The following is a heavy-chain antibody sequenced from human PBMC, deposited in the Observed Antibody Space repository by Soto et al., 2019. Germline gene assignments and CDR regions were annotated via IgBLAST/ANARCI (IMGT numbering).Heavy chain of an antibody. J-gene: IGHJ4*02. CDR2: IWYDGNTK. Sequence: GGSLRLSCAASGFTVSNTGMHWIRQAPGKGLEWVAVIWYDGNTKYYADSVKGRFTVSRDTSMNTLYLQMNSLRAEDTAVYYCAKGATPTRYYFDYWGQGTLVTVSS. CDR1: GFTVSNTG. D-gene: IGHD5-12*01. V-gene: IGHV3-33*06. CDR3: AKGATPTRYYFDY.